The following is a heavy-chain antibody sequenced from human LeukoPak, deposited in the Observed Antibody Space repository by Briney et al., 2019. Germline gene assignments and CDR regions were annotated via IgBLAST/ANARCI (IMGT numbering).Heavy chain of an antibody. CDR2: ISAHNGNT. D-gene: IGHD3-10*01. Sequence: ASVKVSCKASGYTFTSYGISWVRQAPGQGLEWMGWISAHNGNTNYAQKLQSRVTMTTDTSTSTAYMELRSLRSDDTAVYYCARGGKIWSGELFDAFDIWGQGTMVTVSS. V-gene: IGHV1-18*04. J-gene: IGHJ3*02. CDR1: GYTFTSYG. CDR3: ARGGKIWSGELFDAFDI.